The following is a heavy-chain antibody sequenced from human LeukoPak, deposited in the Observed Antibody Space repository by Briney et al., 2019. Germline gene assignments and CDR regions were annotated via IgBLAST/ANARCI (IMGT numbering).Heavy chain of an antibody. CDR3: AKVAPYCSSTSCYFDAFDI. D-gene: IGHD2-2*01. J-gene: IGHJ3*02. CDR2: ISGSGGST. Sequence: GGSLRLSCAASGFTFSSYAMSWVRQAPGKGLEWVSAISGSGGSTYYADSVKGRFTISRDNSKNTLYLQMNSLRAEDTAVYYCAKVAPYCSSTSCYFDAFDIWGQGTMVTVYS. V-gene: IGHV3-23*01. CDR1: GFTFSSYA.